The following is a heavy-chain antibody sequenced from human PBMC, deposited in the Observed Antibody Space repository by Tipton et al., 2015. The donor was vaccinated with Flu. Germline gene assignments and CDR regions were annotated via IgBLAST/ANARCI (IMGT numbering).Heavy chain of an antibody. D-gene: IGHD3-10*01. CDR3: VRKGFGDY. Sequence: GSLRLSCAASGFTFSDYWMAWVRQAPGKGLEWVANIKQDGSERYYVDSVKGRFTIFRDNAKNSLFLQMTSLRAEDTAVYYCVRKGFGDYWGQGILVTVSS. J-gene: IGHJ4*02. CDR2: IKQDGSER. CDR1: GFTFSDYW. V-gene: IGHV3-7*01.